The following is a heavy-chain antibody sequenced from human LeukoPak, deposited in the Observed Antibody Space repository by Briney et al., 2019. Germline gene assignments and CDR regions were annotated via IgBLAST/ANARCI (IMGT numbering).Heavy chain of an antibody. V-gene: IGHV4-61*02. CDR3: ARDSAPGWFDP. Sequence: SQTLSLTCTVSGGSISSGNKYWSWIRQPAGKGLEWIGRIYTSGSTNYNPSLKSRVTMSVDTSKNQFSLKLSSVTAADTAVYYCARDSAPGWFDPWGQGTLVTVSS. J-gene: IGHJ5*02. D-gene: IGHD3-10*01. CDR1: GGSISSGNKY. CDR2: IYTSGST.